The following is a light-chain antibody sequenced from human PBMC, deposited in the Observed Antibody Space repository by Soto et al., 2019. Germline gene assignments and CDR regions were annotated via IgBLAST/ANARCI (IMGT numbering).Light chain of an antibody. CDR1: QSLSSY. CDR2: DAS. Sequence: EIVLTQSPATLSLSPGDRATLSCRASQSLSSYLAWYQQKPGQAPRLLIYDASNRATGIPARFSGSGSGTDFTLTISSLEPEDFAVYYCQQRSNWPLTFGGGTKVEIK. J-gene: IGKJ4*01. CDR3: QQRSNWPLT. V-gene: IGKV3-11*01.